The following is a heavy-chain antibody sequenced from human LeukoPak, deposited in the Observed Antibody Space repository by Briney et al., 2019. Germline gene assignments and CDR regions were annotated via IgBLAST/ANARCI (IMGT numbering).Heavy chain of an antibody. D-gene: IGHD2-2*01. CDR1: GYTFTGYY. V-gene: IGHV1-2*02. J-gene: IGHJ6*02. CDR3: AVFRDIVVVPAASRDYGMDV. CDR2: INPNSGGT. Sequence: ASVKVSCKASGYTFTGYYMHWVRQAPGQGLEWMGWINPNSGGTNYAQKFQGRVTMTRDTSISTAYMELSRLRSDDTAVYYCAVFRDIVVVPAASRDYGMDVWGQGTTVTVSS.